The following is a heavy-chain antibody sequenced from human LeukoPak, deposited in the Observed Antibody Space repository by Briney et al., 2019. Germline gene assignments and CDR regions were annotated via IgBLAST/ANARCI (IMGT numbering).Heavy chain of an antibody. CDR3: ARGRRLRFPEFDAFDI. CDR1: GFTFSSYA. D-gene: IGHD3-3*01. Sequence: GGSLRLSCAASGFTFSSYAMHWVRQAPGKGLEWVAVISYDGSNKYYADSVKGRFTISRDNSRNTLYLQMNSLRAEDTAVYYCARGRRLRFPEFDAFDIWGQGTMVTVSS. V-gene: IGHV3-30-3*01. J-gene: IGHJ3*02. CDR2: ISYDGSNK.